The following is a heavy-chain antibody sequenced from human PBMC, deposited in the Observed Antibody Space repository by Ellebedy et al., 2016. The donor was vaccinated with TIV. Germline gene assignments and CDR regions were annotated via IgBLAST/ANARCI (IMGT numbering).Heavy chain of an antibody. V-gene: IGHV5-10-1*01. CDR2: IDPTDSYT. D-gene: IGHD3-9*01. CDR1: GYSFPTYW. J-gene: IGHJ5*01. CDR3: ARHRLRYFDWFES. Sequence: GESLKISCKCSGYSFPTYWISWVRQMPGQGLEWMGKIDPTDSYTNYSPSFQGHVTISVDRSIGTAYLQWGSLKASDTAMYYCARHRLRYFDWFESWGQGTLVTVSS.